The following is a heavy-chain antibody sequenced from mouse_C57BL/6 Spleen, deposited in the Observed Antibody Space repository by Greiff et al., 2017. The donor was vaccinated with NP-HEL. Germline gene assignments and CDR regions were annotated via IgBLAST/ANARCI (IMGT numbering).Heavy chain of an antibody. CDR1: GYTFTSYW. Sequence: QVQLQQPGAELVKPGASVQLSCKASGYTFTSYWMHWVKQRPGQGLEWIGMIHPNSGSTNYNEKFKSKATLTVDKSSSTAYMQLSSLTSEDSAVYYCASEGGNSYAMDYWGQGTSVTVSS. V-gene: IGHV1-64*01. CDR3: ASEGGNSYAMDY. D-gene: IGHD2-1*01. CDR2: IHPNSGST. J-gene: IGHJ4*01.